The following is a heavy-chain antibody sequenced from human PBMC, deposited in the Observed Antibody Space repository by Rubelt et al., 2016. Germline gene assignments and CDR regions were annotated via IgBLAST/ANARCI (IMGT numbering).Heavy chain of an antibody. CDR2: IYYSGNT. Sequence: QVQLQESGPGLVKPSETLSLTCTVSGGSISSSGYYWGWIRQPPGKGLEWIGSIYYSGNTYYNPSLKSRVTISVDTSKNQFSLKLISVTAADTAVYYCARLSYTSGSYYSYDSWGQGTLVTVSS. CDR3: ARLSYTSGSYYSYDS. CDR1: GGSISSSGYY. D-gene: IGHD3-10*01. J-gene: IGHJ5*01. V-gene: IGHV4-39*01.